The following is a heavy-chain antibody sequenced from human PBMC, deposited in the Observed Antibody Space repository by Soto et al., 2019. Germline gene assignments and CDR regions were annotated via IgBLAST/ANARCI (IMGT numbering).Heavy chain of an antibody. CDR1: EFTVSSNY. CDR2: IYGGGAT. D-gene: IGHD4-4*01. J-gene: IGHJ4*02. CDR3: ARGSYRAFDY. Sequence: EVQLVESGGGLIQPGGSLRLSCAASEFTVSSNYLSWVRQAPGKGLEWVSGIYGGGATYYADSVTGRFTVSRDNSKNTLYLQMISLRVEDTAVYYCARGSYRAFDYWGRGTLVTVSS. V-gene: IGHV3-53*01.